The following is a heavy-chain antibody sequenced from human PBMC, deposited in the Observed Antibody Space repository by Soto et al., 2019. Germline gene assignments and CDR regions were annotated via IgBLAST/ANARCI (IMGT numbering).Heavy chain of an antibody. V-gene: IGHV1-2*02. CDR2: INPNSGDT. D-gene: IGHD3-22*01. Sequence: ASVKVSCKASGFTFTGYFIHWVRRAPGQGLEWMGWINPNSGDTNYAQKFQGRVTMTRDTSINTAHMELSRLRSDDTAVYYCARVRTYYESSGSLDYWGQGALVTVSS. CDR3: ARVRTYYESSGSLDY. J-gene: IGHJ4*02. CDR1: GFTFTGYF.